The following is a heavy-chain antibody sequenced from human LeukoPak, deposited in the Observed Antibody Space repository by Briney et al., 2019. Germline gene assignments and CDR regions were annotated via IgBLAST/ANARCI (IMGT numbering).Heavy chain of an antibody. CDR2: MYYRGST. J-gene: IGHJ4*02. CDR1: GGSISSSSHY. Sequence: TPSETLSLTCTVSGGSISSSSHYWGWIRQPPGKGLEWIGSMYYRGSTYHNPSLKSRVTISVDTSKNQFSLELSSVTAADTAVYYCATTTIRLGYWGQGTLVTVSS. CDR3: ATTTIRLGY. D-gene: IGHD1-26*01. V-gene: IGHV4-39*07.